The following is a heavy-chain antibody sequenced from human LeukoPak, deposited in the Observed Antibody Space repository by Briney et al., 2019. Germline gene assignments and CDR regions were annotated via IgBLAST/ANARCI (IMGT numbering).Heavy chain of an antibody. Sequence: ASVKVSCKASGYTFTSYDINWVRQATGQGLEWMGWMNPNSGNTGYAQKFQGRVTMTRNTSISTAYMELSSLRSEDTAVYCCAREVLWFGDTYFDYWGQEPWSPSPQ. D-gene: IGHD3-10*01. CDR3: AREVLWFGDTYFDY. J-gene: IGHJ4*01. CDR1: GYTFTSYD. CDR2: MNPNSGNT. V-gene: IGHV1-8*01.